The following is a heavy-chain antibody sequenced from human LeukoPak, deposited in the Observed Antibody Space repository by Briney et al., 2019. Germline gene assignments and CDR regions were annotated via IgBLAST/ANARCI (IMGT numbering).Heavy chain of an antibody. J-gene: IGHJ4*02. CDR2: IRQDGSDK. CDR1: GFTFSSYW. V-gene: IGHV3-7*01. CDR3: ARGRFTDNGVFDY. Sequence: PGGSLRLSCAASGFTFSSYWMSWVRQAPGKGLEWMANIRQDGSDKFYADSLRGRFTISRDNAKNSVFLQMTSLRAEDTAVYYCARGRFTDNGVFDYWGRGTLVIVSS. D-gene: IGHD1-14*01.